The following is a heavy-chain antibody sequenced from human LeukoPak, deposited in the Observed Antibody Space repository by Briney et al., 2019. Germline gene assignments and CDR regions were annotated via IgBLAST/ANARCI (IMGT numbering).Heavy chain of an antibody. Sequence: GGSLRLSCAASGLTFDNYAMNWVRQAPGKGLEWLSYIRGGGAVTRYSDSVKGRFTISRDNSKNTLYLQMNHLRAEDTAIYYCAKCSASYYNDAFDIWGRGTMVTVSS. CDR3: AKCSASYYNDAFDI. V-gene: IGHV3-23*01. CDR1: GLTFDNYA. J-gene: IGHJ3*02. CDR2: IRGGGAVT. D-gene: IGHD3-10*02.